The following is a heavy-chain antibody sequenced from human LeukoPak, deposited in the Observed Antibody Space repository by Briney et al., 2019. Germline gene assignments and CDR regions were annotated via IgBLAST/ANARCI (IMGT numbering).Heavy chain of an antibody. CDR3: ATRQGGNPAY. D-gene: IGHD1-14*01. V-gene: IGHV3-11*06. CDR2: ISSSSSYT. Sequence: GSLRLSCAASGFTFSDYYMSWIRQAPGKGLEWVSYISSSSSYTNYADSVKGRFTISRDNAKNMLYLQVNSLRAEDTAVYYCATRQGGNPAYWGQGTLVTVSS. J-gene: IGHJ4*02. CDR1: GFTFSDYY.